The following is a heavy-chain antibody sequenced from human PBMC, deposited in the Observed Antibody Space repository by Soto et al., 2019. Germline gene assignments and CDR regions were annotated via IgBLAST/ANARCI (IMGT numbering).Heavy chain of an antibody. V-gene: IGHV1-3*01. J-gene: IGHJ4*02. D-gene: IGHD1-26*01. CDR2: INAGNFNT. CDR3: GTATVGARDEFSFGY. Sequence: ASVKVSCKASGYTFTSYDINWVRQATGQGLEWMGWINAGNFNTKYSQRFQGRVTITRDTSASTAYMELSSLRSEDTAVYYCGTATVGARDEFSFGYWGQGSMVSVS. CDR1: GYTFTSYD.